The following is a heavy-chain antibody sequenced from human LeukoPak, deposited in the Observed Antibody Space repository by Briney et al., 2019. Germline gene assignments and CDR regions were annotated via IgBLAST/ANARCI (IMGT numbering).Heavy chain of an antibody. CDR2: INPSGGST. CDR1: GYTFTSYY. Sequence: GASVKVSCKAPGYTFTSYYMHWVRQAPGQGLEWMGIINPSGGSTSYAQKFQGRVTMTRDTSTSTVYMELSSLRSEDTAVYYCARVPTLAYCGGDCYIDYWGQGTLVTVSS. J-gene: IGHJ4*02. CDR3: ARVPTLAYCGGDCYIDY. V-gene: IGHV1-46*01. D-gene: IGHD2-21*02.